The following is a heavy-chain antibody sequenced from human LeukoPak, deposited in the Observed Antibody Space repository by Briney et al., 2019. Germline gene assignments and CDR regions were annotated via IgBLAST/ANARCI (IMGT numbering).Heavy chain of an antibody. J-gene: IGHJ4*02. CDR1: GYTFNEYE. D-gene: IGHD6-6*01. CDR2: ISSAGSDM. Sequence: PGGSLRLSCAASGYTFNEYEMNWVRQAPGKGLEWISYISSAGSDMYYADFVKGRFTVSRDNAKNSLFLQMNSLRAEDTAVYYCARDTPKFSSSADYWGQGTLVTVSS. CDR3: ARDTPKFSSSADY. V-gene: IGHV3-48*03.